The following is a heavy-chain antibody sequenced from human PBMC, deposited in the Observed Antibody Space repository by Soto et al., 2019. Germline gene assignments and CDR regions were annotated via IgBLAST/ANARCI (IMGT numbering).Heavy chain of an antibody. CDR2: IKSKTDGGTT. Sequence: EVQLVESGGGLVKPGGSLRLSCAASGFTFSNAWMSWVRQAPGKGLEWVGRIKSKTDGGTTDYAAPVKGRFTISRDDSKNTLYLQMNSLKTEDTAVYYCTTPLGYCSGGSCYSGDYYYYMDVWGKGTTVTVSS. J-gene: IGHJ6*03. D-gene: IGHD2-15*01. V-gene: IGHV3-15*01. CDR1: GFTFSNAW. CDR3: TTPLGYCSGGSCYSGDYYYYMDV.